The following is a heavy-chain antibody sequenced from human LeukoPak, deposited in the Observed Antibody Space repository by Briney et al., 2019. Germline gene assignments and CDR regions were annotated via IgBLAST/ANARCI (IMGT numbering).Heavy chain of an antibody. V-gene: IGHV3-30-3*01. D-gene: IGHD3-22*01. Sequence: PGRSLRLSCAASGFTFSSYPIHWVRQAPGKGLEWVAVTSYDGTNKNYVDSVKGRFTISRDNSKNTLYLQMNSLRAEDTAVYYCARPPPPLDYYDSSGYYFDWAFDIWGQGTMVTVSS. J-gene: IGHJ3*02. CDR1: GFTFSSYP. CDR3: ARPPPPLDYYDSSGYYFDWAFDI. CDR2: TSYDGTNK.